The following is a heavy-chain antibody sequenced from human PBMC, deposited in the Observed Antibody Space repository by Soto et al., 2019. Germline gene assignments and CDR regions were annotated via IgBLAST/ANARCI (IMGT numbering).Heavy chain of an antibody. CDR2: IYHSGST. Sequence: SGTLSLTCAVSGGSISSSNWWSWVRQPPGKGLEWIGEIYHSGSTNYNPSLKSRVTISVDKSKKKFSLKLTSVTAADTAVYYCTRSVAAAGLDYWGQGTLVTV. CDR1: GGSISSSNW. J-gene: IGHJ4*02. D-gene: IGHD6-13*01. CDR3: TRSVAAAGLDY. V-gene: IGHV4-4*02.